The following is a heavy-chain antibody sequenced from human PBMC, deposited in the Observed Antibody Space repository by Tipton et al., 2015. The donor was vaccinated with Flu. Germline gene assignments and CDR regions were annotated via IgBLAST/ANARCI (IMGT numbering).Heavy chain of an antibody. CDR2: ISRSGSTI. J-gene: IGHJ6*02. CDR1: GFTFSDYY. D-gene: IGHD3-3*01. Sequence: GSLRLSCAASGFTFSDYYMSWIRQAPGKGLEWVSHISRSGSTINYADSVRGRFTISRDNAKKSLYLQMNSLRAEDTAVYYCARDHPPSITVLGEITNYFGVDVWGQGTTVTVSS. V-gene: IGHV3-11*01. CDR3: ARDHPPSITVLGEITNYFGVDV.